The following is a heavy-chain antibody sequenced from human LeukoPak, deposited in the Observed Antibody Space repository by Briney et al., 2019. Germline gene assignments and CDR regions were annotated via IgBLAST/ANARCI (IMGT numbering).Heavy chain of an antibody. D-gene: IGHD6-6*01. J-gene: IGHJ5*02. CDR3: ARARSEYSSSSYNWFDP. CDR1: GGTFSSYA. CDR2: IIPIFSTA. Sequence: ASVKVSCKASGGTFSSYAISWVRQAPGQGLEWMGGIIPIFSTANYAQKFQGRVTITTDESTSTAYMELSSLRSEDTAVYYCARARSEYSSSSYNWFDPWGQGTLVTVSS. V-gene: IGHV1-69*05.